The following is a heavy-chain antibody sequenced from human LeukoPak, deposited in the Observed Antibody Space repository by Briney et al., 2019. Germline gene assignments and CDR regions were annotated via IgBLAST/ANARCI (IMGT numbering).Heavy chain of an antibody. CDR1: GGSISSGGYY. V-gene: IGHV4-31*03. J-gene: IGHJ5*02. CDR3: ARRRRIFGVFWTVDP. D-gene: IGHD3-3*01. CDR2: IYYSGST. Sequence: SETLSLTCTVSGGSISSGGYYWSWIRQHPGKGLEWIGYIYYSGSTYYNPSLKSRVTISVDTSKNQFSLKLSSVTAADTAVYYCARRRRIFGVFWTVDPWGQGTLVTVSS.